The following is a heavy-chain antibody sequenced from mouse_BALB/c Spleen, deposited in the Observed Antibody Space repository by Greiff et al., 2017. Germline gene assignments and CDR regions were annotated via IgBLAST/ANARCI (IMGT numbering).Heavy chain of an antibody. CDR2: INPSTGYT. CDR1: GYTFTSYW. Sequence: QVQLKQSGAELAKPGASVKMSCKASGYTFTSYWMHWVKQRPGQGLEWIGYINPSTGYTEYNQKFKDKATLTADKSSSTAYMQLSSLTSEDSAVYYCARRYGSSYVGYYYAMEYWGQGTSVTVSS. V-gene: IGHV1-7*01. CDR3: ARRYGSSYVGYYYAMEY. J-gene: IGHJ4*01. D-gene: IGHD1-1*01.